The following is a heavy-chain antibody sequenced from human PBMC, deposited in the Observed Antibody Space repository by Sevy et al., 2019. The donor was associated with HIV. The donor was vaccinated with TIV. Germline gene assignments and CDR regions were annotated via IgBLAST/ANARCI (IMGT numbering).Heavy chain of an antibody. J-gene: IGHJ3*02. D-gene: IGHD4-4*01. CDR3: ASRRQYDAFDI. Sequence: GGSLRLSCAASGFTFSSYWMHWVRQAPGKGLVWVSRINSDGSSTSYADSVKGRFTIPRDNAKNTLYLQMNSLRAEDTAVYYCASRRQYDAFDIWGQGTMVTVSS. V-gene: IGHV3-74*01. CDR1: GFTFSSYW. CDR2: INSDGSST.